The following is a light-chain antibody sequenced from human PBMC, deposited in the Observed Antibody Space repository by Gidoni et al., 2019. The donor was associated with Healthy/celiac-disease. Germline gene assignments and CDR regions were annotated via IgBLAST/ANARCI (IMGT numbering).Light chain of an antibody. CDR2: GAS. CDR3: QRYNNWPPWT. CDR1: QSVNSN. V-gene: IGKV3-15*01. Sequence: EIVMTQSPATLSVSPGERATHPCRASQSVNSNLAWYQQTPGQAPRLLIYGASTRATGIPARFSGRGCGTEFTLTISGLQSEDFAVYYCQRYNNWPPWTFGQGTKVEIK. J-gene: IGKJ1*01.